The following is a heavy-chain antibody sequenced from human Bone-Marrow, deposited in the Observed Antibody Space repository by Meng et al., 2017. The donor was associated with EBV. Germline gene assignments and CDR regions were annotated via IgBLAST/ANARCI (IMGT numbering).Heavy chain of an antibody. CDR1: DDSIHSGGSY. CDR2: IYYSSST. V-gene: IGHV4-30-4*01. J-gene: IGHJ4*02. CDR3: ARAGRGYGDFEYYFDY. Sequence: QLHLQASGPGLAQPSQTLSLTCAVSDDSIHSGGSYWSWIRQPPGKGLEWIGYIYYSSSTYYTPSLKTRLTISLDTSKSQFSLKLYSVTAADTAMYYCARAGRGYGDFEYYFDYWGQGTLVTVSS. D-gene: IGHD4-17*01.